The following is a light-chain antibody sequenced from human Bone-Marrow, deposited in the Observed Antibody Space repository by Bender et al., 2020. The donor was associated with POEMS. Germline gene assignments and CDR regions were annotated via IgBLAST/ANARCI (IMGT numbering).Light chain of an antibody. J-gene: IGLJ2*01. CDR2: DVS. V-gene: IGLV2-14*01. CDR1: SSDVGGHNF. Sequence: QSALTQPASVSGSPGQSITISCTGTSSDVGGHNFVSWYQQHPGKAPKLIIHDVSNRPSGVSNRFSGSKSGTSASLAISGLQSEDEADYYCVAWDASLNGPVFGGGTKLTVL. CDR3: VAWDASLNGPV.